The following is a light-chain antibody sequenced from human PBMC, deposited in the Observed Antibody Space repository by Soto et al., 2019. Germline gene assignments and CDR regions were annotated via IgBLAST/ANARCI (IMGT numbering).Light chain of an antibody. CDR1: QSISSW. Sequence: DIQMTQSPSTLSASVGDRVTITCRASQSISSWLAWYQQKPGKAPKLLIYDASSLESGLPSRFSGSGSGTEFTPTISTLQPDDFATNTYQQYNSYPATFGQGTKLEIK. CDR3: QQYNSYPAT. J-gene: IGKJ2*01. V-gene: IGKV1-5*01. CDR2: DAS.